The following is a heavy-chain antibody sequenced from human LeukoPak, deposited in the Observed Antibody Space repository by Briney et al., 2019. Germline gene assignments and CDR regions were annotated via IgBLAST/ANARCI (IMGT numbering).Heavy chain of an antibody. CDR3: ARGGYGDYSGAFDI. V-gene: IGHV4-61*02. CDR2: ISSSGST. Sequence: SETLSLTCTVSGDSISSGDYYWSWIRQPAGKGLEWIGRISSSGSTNYNPSLKSRVTISVDTSKNQFSLKLSSVTAADTAVYYCARGGYGDYSGAFDIWGQGTMVTVSS. CDR1: GDSISSGDYY. D-gene: IGHD4-17*01. J-gene: IGHJ3*02.